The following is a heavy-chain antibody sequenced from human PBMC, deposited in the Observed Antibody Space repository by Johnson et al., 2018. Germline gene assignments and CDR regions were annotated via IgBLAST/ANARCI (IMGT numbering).Heavy chain of an antibody. CDR1: GFPFSSYG. J-gene: IGHJ6*02. V-gene: IGHV3-33*01. CDR2: IWYDGRNK. CDR3: ARDGLVVVPAAILYYYGMDG. Sequence: QVQLGQAGGGVVQPRRSLRLCCAASGFPFSSYGMHWVRQAPGKGLEWVAVIWYDGRNKYYADSVKGRFNISRDNSKNTLYLQMNSLRAEDTAVYYCARDGLVVVPAAILYYYGMDGWGQGTTVTVSS. D-gene: IGHD2-2*01.